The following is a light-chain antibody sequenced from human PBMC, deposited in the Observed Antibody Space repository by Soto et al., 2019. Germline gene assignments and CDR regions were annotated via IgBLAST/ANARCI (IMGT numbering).Light chain of an antibody. CDR2: AAS. Sequence: TRMSQSPSSLSAYVEDRVTITCRASQSINSYLNWYQQKPGKAPKLLIYAASSFQSGVPSRFSGSGSGTDFTLTISSLQPEDFATYHCQQSYSAPRTFGQGTKVDIK. CDR1: QSINSY. CDR3: QQSYSAPRT. V-gene: IGKV1-39*01. J-gene: IGKJ1*01.